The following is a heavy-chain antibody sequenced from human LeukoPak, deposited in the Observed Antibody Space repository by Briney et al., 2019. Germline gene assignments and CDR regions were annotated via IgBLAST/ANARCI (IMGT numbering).Heavy chain of an antibody. CDR1: GYTFTSHG. CDR2: ISAYSANT. Sequence: GASVKVSCKASGYTFTSHGISWVRQAPGQGLEWMGWISAYSANTNYAQKLQGRVTMTTDTSTSTAYMELRGLRSDDTAVYYCARDSGDSPGGYYFDYWGQGTLVTVSS. V-gene: IGHV1-18*01. CDR3: ARDSGDSPGGYYFDY. D-gene: IGHD3-10*01. J-gene: IGHJ4*02.